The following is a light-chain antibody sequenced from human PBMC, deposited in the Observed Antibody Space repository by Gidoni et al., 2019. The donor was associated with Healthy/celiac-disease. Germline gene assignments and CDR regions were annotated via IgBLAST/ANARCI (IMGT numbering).Light chain of an antibody. Sequence: EIVLTQSPATLSLSPGERATLSCRASQSVSSYLAWYQQKPGQAPRLLIYAASNRATGIPARFSGSGSGTDFTLTISSLAPEDFAVYYCQQRTLTFGGGTKVEIK. J-gene: IGKJ4*01. CDR1: QSVSSY. CDR3: QQRTLT. V-gene: IGKV3-11*01. CDR2: AAS.